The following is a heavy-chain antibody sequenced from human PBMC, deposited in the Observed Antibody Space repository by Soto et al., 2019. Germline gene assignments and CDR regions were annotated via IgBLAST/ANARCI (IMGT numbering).Heavy chain of an antibody. CDR1: GFTFSSYG. CDR2: IWYDGSNK. J-gene: IGHJ4*02. CDR3: ARDLGEVFHSSYFDY. Sequence: PGGSLRLSCAASGFTFSSYGMHWVRQAPGKGLEWVAVIWYDGSNKYYADSVKGRFTISRDNSKNTLYLQMNSLRAEDTAVYYCARDLGEVFHSSYFDYWGQGTLVTVSS. V-gene: IGHV3-33*08.